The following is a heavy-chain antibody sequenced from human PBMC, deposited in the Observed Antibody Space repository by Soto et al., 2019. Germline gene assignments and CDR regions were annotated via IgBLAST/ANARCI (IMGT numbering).Heavy chain of an antibody. D-gene: IGHD3-9*01. CDR3: ARSGLSYDILTGLGDY. J-gene: IGHJ4*02. CDR2: INAGNGNT. Sequence: ASVKVSCKASGYTFTSYAMHWVRQAPGQRLEWMGWINAGNGNTKYSQKFQGRVTITRDTSASTGYMELSSLRSEDTAVYYCARSGLSYDILTGLGDYWGQGTLVTVSS. V-gene: IGHV1-3*01. CDR1: GYTFTSYA.